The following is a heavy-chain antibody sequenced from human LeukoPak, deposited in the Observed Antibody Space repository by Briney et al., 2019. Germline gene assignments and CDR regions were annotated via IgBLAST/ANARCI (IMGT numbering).Heavy chain of an antibody. CDR3: AREDYGVGAFDI. V-gene: IGHV3-21*01. J-gene: IGHJ3*02. D-gene: IGHD4-17*01. CDR2: ISTSSSYI. CDR1: GFTFSSYS. Sequence: GGSLRLSCAASGFTFSSYSMNWVRQAPGKGLEWVSSISTSSSYIYYADSVKGRFTISRDNAKNSLYLQMSSLRPEDTAVYYCAREDYGVGAFDIWGQETMVTVSS.